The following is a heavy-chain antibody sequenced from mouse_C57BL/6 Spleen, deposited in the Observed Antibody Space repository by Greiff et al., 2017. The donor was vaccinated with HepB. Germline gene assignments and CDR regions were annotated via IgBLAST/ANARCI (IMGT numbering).Heavy chain of an antibody. J-gene: IGHJ4*01. V-gene: IGHV1-39*01. CDR1: GYSFTDYN. Sequence: VQLQQSGPELVKPGASVKISCKASGYSFTDYNMNWVKQSNGKSLEWIGVINPNYGTTSYNQKFKGKATLTVDQSSSTAYMQLNSLTSEDSAVYYCARGYYYGSSYFFYAMDYWGQGTSVTVSS. D-gene: IGHD1-1*01. CDR2: INPNYGTT. CDR3: ARGYYYGSSYFFYAMDY.